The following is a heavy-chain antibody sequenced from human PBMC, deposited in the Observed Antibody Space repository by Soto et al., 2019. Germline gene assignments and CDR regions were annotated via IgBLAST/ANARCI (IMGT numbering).Heavy chain of an antibody. V-gene: IGHV2-5*02. Sequence: QITLKESGPTLVKPTQTLTLTCTFSGFSLSTSGVGVGWIRQPPGKALEWLALIYWDDDKRYSPSLKGRLTITKDTSKNQVVLTMTNMAPVDTATYYCAHSLTGLFDPWGQGTLVTVSS. CDR1: GFSLSTSGVG. CDR3: AHSLTGLFDP. CDR2: IYWDDDK. J-gene: IGHJ5*02.